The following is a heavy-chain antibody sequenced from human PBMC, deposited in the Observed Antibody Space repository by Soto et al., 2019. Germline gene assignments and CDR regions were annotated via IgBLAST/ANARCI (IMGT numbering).Heavy chain of an antibody. V-gene: IGHV4-34*01. CDR2: INHSGST. CDR1: GGSFSGYY. Sequence: SETLSLTCAVYGGSFSGYYWSWIRQPPGKGLEWIGEINHSGSTNYNPSLKSRVTISVDTSKNQFSLKLSSATAADTAVYYCARRGYDYVWGSYRPYYFDYWGQGTLVTVSS. CDR3: ARRGYDYVWGSYRPYYFDY. J-gene: IGHJ4*02. D-gene: IGHD3-16*02.